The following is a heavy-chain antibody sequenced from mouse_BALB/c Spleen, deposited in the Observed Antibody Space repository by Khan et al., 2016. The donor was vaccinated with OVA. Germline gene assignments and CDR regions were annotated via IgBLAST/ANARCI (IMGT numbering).Heavy chain of an antibody. D-gene: IGHD2-1*01. CDR2: IYPGNVNT. CDR1: GYTFTSYY. Sequence: QVQLQQSGPELVKPRASVRISCKASGYTFTSYYIHWVRQRPGQGLEWIGWIYPGNVNTNYNENFQGQATLTAAKSSSTAYIHLRSLTSEDAAVSFCAREGYYGNSRAWFAYWGQGTLVTVAA. J-gene: IGHJ3*01. V-gene: IGHV1S56*01. CDR3: AREGYYGNSRAWFAY.